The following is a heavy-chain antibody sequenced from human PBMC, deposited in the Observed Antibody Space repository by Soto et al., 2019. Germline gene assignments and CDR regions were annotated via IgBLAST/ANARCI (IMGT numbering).Heavy chain of an antibody. V-gene: IGHV3-23*01. CDR3: AKDNWNDGFYFDY. CDR2: ISGSGGST. Sequence: SGGSLRLSCAASGFTFSSYAMSWVRQAPGKGLEWVSAISGSGGSTYYADTVKGRFTISRDNSKNTLYLQMNSLRAEDTAVYYCAKDNWNDGFYFDYWGQGTLVTVSS. D-gene: IGHD1-20*01. CDR1: GFTFSSYA. J-gene: IGHJ4*02.